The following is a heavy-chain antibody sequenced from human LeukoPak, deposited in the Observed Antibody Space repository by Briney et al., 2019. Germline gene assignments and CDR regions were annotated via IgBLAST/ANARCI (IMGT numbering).Heavy chain of an antibody. CDR1: GYSFTSYW. Sequence: GESLKISCKGSGYSFTSYWIGWVRQMPGKGLEWMGIIYPGDSDTRYSPSFQGQVTISADKSISTAYLQWSSLKASATAMYYCATYRPYICSSTSCYKGYFDYWGQGTLVTVSS. J-gene: IGHJ4*02. D-gene: IGHD2-2*02. V-gene: IGHV5-51*01. CDR2: IYPGDSDT. CDR3: ATYRPYICSSTSCYKGYFDY.